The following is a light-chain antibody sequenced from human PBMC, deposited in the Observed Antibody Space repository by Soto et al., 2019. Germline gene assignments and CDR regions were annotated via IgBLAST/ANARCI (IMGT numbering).Light chain of an antibody. J-gene: IGKJ5*01. CDR2: GAS. Sequence: EILMTQSPATVSVSPLEIATLSFMASQSVNIYLAWYQQKPGKAPRLLISGASNRASDIPDRFSGSGSWTDFTLTISRLEPEDFAVYYCLQYRSSPHTFGQGTRLEIK. CDR1: QSVNIY. CDR3: LQYRSSPHT. V-gene: IGKV3-20*01.